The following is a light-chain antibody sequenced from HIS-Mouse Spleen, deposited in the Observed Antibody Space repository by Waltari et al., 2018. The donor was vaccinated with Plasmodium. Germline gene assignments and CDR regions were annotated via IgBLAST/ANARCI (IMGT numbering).Light chain of an antibody. J-gene: IGKJ1*01. CDR3: QQYGSSGT. V-gene: IGKV3-20*01. CDR2: GAS. Sequence: EIVLTPSPGTLPLSPGERATLSCRASPSVSSSYLAWYQQKPGQAPRLLIYGASSRATGIPDRFSGSGSGTDFTLTISRLEPEDFAVYYCQQYGSSGTFGQGTKVEIK. CDR1: PSVSSSY.